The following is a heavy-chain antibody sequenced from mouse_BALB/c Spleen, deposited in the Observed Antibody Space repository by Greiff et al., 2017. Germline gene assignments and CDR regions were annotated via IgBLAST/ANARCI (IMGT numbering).Heavy chain of an antibody. V-gene: IGHV5-12-2*01. D-gene: IGHD2-4*01. J-gene: IGHJ2*01. CDR1: GFTFSSYT. Sequence: EVQGVESGGGLVQPGGSLKLSCAASGFTFSSYTMSWVRQTPEKRLEWVAYISNGGGSTYYPDTVKGRFTISRDNAKNTLYLQMSSLKSEDTAMYYCARLYDYDYFDYWGQGTTLTVSS. CDR3: ARLYDYDYFDY. CDR2: ISNGGGST.